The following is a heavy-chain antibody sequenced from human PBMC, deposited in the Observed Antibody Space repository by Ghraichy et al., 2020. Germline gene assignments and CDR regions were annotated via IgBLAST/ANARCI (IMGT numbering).Heavy chain of an antibody. CDR1: GYSINIGEVY. D-gene: IGHD1-1*01. CDR2: IYYRGSA. CDR3: VRGPELRE. Sequence: SQTLSLTCTVSGYSINIGEVYWGWIRQPPGKGLEWIGYIYYRGSAHYSPSLKSRVTISVDTSKHQFSLKLTSVTAADTAVYYCVRGPELREWGQGTLVSVSS. J-gene: IGHJ4*02. V-gene: IGHV4-30-4*01.